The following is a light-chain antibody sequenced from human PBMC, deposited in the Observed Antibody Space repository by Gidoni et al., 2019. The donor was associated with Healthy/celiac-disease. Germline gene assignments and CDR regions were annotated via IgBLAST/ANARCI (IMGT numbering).Light chain of an antibody. J-gene: IGKJ2*01. Sequence: DIQMTQSPSALSASVGDRVTITCQASQDISNYLNWYQQKPGKAPKLLIYVTSNLETGVPSRFSGSGSGSDFTFTISILQPEDIATYYCQQYDNLPMYTFGQGTKLEIK. CDR3: QQYDNLPMYT. CDR2: VTS. V-gene: IGKV1-33*01. CDR1: QDISNY.